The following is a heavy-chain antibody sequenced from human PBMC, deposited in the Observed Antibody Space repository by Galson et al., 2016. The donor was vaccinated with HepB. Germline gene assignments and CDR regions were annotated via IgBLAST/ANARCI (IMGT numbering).Heavy chain of an antibody. CDR3: AREYGEREGDSYTYYYSYYGMDV. CDR1: GFTFSAYA. D-gene: IGHD2-21*02. CDR2: MSYDGTNT. J-gene: IGHJ6*02. V-gene: IGHV3-30*04. Sequence: SLRLSCAASGFTFSAYAVHWVRQAPGEGLEWVALMSYDGTNTHYADSVKGRFTISRDISQTTIHLQMNSLRAEDTAVYYCAREYGEREGDSYTYYYSYYGMDVWGQGTTVTVS.